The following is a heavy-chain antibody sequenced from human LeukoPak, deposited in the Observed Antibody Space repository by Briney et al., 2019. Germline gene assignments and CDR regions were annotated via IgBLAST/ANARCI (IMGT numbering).Heavy chain of an antibody. J-gene: IGHJ3*01. CDR1: GFSSSSYW. D-gene: IGHD5-18*01. Sequence: SGGSLRLSCAASGFSSSSYWMTWIRQAPGKGLEWVATIKGDGSDKRYVDSVKGRFTISRDDVKNSLYLQLNNLRAEDTAIYYCARAQWGYPFDVWGQGTRVTVSS. CDR2: IKGDGSDK. CDR3: ARAQWGYPFDV. V-gene: IGHV3-7*03.